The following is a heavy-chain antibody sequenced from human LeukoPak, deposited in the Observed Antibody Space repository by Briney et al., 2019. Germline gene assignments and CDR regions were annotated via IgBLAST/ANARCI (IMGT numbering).Heavy chain of an antibody. D-gene: IGHD3-10*01. CDR2: IHTRGST. J-gene: IGHJ4*02. CDR3: ASILYGSGSYGY. Sequence: PSETLSLTCTVSGGSISSYYWSWIRQPAGKGLEWIGRIHTRGSTNYNPSLKSRVTISVDTSKNQFSLKLSSVTAADTAVYYCASILYGSGSYGYWGQGTLVTVSS. V-gene: IGHV4-4*07. CDR1: GGSISSYY.